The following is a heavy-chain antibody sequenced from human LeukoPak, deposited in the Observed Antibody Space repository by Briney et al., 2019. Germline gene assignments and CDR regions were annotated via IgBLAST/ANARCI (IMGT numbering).Heavy chain of an antibody. D-gene: IGHD4-23*01. CDR1: GFTFSSYA. J-gene: IGHJ4*02. CDR2: ISGSGGST. CDR3: AKDSTVVTPGGNFDY. V-gene: IGHV3-23*01. Sequence: GGSLRLSCAASGFTFSSYAMSWVRQAPGKGLEWVSAISGSGGSTHYADSVKGRFTISRDNSKNTLYLQMNSLRAEDTAVYYCAKDSTVVTPGGNFDYWGQGTLVTVSS.